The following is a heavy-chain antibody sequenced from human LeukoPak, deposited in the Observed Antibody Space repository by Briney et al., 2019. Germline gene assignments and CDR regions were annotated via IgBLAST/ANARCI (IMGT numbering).Heavy chain of an antibody. CDR1: GLTVSSNY. CDR2: IYSGGST. CDR3: AKGGGWLYYFDY. J-gene: IGHJ4*02. V-gene: IGHV3-53*01. Sequence: GGSLRLSCAASGLTVSSNYMSWVRQAPGKGLEWVSVIYSGGSTYYADSVKGRFTISRDNSKNTLYLQMNSLRAEDTAVYYCAKGGGWLYYFDYWGQGTLVTVSS. D-gene: IGHD3-16*01.